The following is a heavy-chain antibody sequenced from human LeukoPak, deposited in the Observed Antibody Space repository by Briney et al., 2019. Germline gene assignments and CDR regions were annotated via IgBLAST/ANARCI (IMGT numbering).Heavy chain of an antibody. J-gene: IGHJ4*02. D-gene: IGHD3-3*01. CDR1: GFTFNSYA. CDR2: ISTSGGST. Sequence: GGSLTLSCAASGFTFNSYAMSWVRQAPGKGLEWVSGISTSGGSTYYADSVKGRFTISRDNSKNTLYLQMNSLRAEDTAVYCCAKEIDFGVVINFDYWGQGTLVTVSS. CDR3: AKEIDFGVVINFDY. V-gene: IGHV3-23*01.